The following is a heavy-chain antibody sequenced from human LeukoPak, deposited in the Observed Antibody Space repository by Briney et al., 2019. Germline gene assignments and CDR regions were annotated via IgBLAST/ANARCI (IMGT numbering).Heavy chain of an antibody. V-gene: IGHV1-69*01. J-gene: IGHJ6*04. Sequence: SVKVSCKASGGTFGSYAISWVRQAPGQGLEWMGGIIPIFGTANYAQKFQGRVTITADESTSTAYMELSSLRSEDTAVYYCARGAGYSTLPYYYGMDVWGKGTTVTVFS. CDR2: IIPIFGTA. CDR3: ARGAGYSTLPYYYGMDV. CDR1: GGTFGSYA. D-gene: IGHD5-24*01.